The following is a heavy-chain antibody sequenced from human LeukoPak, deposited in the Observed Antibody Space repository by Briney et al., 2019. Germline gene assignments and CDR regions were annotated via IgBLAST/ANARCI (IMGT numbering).Heavy chain of an antibody. CDR2: IRYDGSNK. D-gene: IGHD6-13*01. J-gene: IGHJ3*02. V-gene: IGHV3-30*02. CDR3: AKDSYSSNAFDI. CDR1: GFTFSSYA. Sequence: PGGSLRLSCAASGFTFSSYAMHWVRQAPGKGLEWVAFIRYDGSNKYYADSVKGRFTISRDNSKNTLYLQMNSLRAEDTAVYYCAKDSYSSNAFDIWGQGTMVTVSS.